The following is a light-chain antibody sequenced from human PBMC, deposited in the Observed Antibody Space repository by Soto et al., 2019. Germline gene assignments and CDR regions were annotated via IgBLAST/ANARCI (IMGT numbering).Light chain of an antibody. CDR3: AAWDDSLDGYV. J-gene: IGLJ1*01. V-gene: IGLV1-44*01. CDR2: TND. CDR1: SSNIGVNT. Sequence: QSVLTQPPSASGTPGQRVTISCSGSSSNIGVNTVTWYQQLPRAAPKLLIYTNDQRPSGVPDRFSASKSGTSASLAISGLQSEAEADYYCAAWDDSLDGYVFGTGTQLTVL.